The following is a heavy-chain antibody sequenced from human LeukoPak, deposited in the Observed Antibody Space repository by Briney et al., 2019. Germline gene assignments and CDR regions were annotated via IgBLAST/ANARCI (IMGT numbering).Heavy chain of an antibody. Sequence: SVKVSCKASGGTFSSYAISWVRQAPGQGLEWMGGIIPIFGTANYAQKFQGRVTITADESTSTAYMELSSLRSEDTAVYYCARSTGIVGASDYWGQGTLVTVSS. CDR2: IIPIFGTA. CDR3: ARSTGIVGASDY. J-gene: IGHJ4*02. V-gene: IGHV1-69*01. CDR1: GGTFSSYA. D-gene: IGHD1-26*01.